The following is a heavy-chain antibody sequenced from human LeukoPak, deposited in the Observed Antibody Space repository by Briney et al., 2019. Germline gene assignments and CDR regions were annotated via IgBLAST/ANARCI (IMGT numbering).Heavy chain of an antibody. V-gene: IGHV3-53*01. Sequence: GTSLRLSCAASGFTVSSNYMSWVRQAPGKGLEWVSVIYSGGSTYYADSVKGRFTISRDNSKNTLYLQMNSLRAEDTAVYYCARLYDPNAFDIWGQGTMVTVSS. CDR1: GFTVSSNY. CDR2: IYSGGST. CDR3: ARLYDPNAFDI. D-gene: IGHD2-8*01. J-gene: IGHJ3*02.